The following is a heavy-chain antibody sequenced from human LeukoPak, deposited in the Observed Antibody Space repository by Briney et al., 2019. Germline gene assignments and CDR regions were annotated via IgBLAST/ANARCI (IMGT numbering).Heavy chain of an antibody. CDR2: INAGNGNT. V-gene: IGHV1-3*01. D-gene: IGHD6-13*01. CDR3: AREQLVQYSYGMDV. Sequence: ASVKVSCKASGYTFTSYAMHWVRQAPGQRLEWMGWINAGNGNTKYSQKFQGRVTITRDTSASTAYMELSSLRSEDTAVYYCAREQLVQYSYGMDVWGQGTTVTVSS. J-gene: IGHJ6*02. CDR1: GYTFTSYA.